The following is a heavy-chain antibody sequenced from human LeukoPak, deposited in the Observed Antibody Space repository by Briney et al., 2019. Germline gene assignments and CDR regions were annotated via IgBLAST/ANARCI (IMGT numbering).Heavy chain of an antibody. V-gene: IGHV3-11*06. Sequence: GGSLRLSCAASGFTFSDYYMSWIRQAPGKGLEWVSYISSSSSYTNYADSVKGGFTTSRDNAKNSLYLQMNSLRAEDTAVYYCARADSEYSSGIDSDYWGQGTLVTVSS. D-gene: IGHD6-19*01. J-gene: IGHJ4*02. CDR1: GFTFSDYY. CDR2: ISSSSSYT. CDR3: ARADSEYSSGIDSDY.